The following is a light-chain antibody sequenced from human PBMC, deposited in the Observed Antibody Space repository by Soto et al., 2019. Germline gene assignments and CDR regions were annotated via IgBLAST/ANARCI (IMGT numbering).Light chain of an antibody. CDR2: DAS. CDR1: QDISNY. Sequence: DLPMTQSPSSLSASVGDRVTITCQASQDISNYLNWYQQKPGKAPKLLIYDASNLETGVPSRFSGSGSGTDFTFTISSLQPEDIATYYCQQYDNPFTFGPGTKVDIK. V-gene: IGKV1-33*01. CDR3: QQYDNPFT. J-gene: IGKJ3*01.